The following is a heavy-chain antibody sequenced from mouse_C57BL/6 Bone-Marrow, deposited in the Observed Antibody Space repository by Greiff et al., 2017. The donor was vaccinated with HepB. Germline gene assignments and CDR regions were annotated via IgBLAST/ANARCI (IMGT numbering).Heavy chain of an antibody. CDR3: ARKEDYYGSKGYWYFDV. J-gene: IGHJ1*03. Sequence: EVQRVESGGGLVKPGGSLKLSCAASGFTFSDYGMHWVRQAPEKGLEWVAYISSGSSTIYYADTVKGRFTISRDNAKNTLFLQMTSLRSEDTAMYYCARKEDYYGSKGYWYFDVWGTGTTVTVSS. D-gene: IGHD1-1*01. CDR1: GFTFSDYG. CDR2: ISSGSSTI. V-gene: IGHV5-17*01.